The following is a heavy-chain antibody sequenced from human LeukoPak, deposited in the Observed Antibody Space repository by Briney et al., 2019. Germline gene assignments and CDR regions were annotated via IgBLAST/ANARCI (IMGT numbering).Heavy chain of an antibody. J-gene: IGHJ6*03. V-gene: IGHV3-23*01. CDR3: EKRGSTSRVTSSRVVFGYYYYLDV. Sequence: GGSLRLSCAASGFIYSSHAIIWVRQAPGKGLEWVSSLSGSGVTTYHADSVKGRFIISRDNSKNTLYLQLNSLRAEDTAVYYREKRGSTSRVTSSRVVFGYYYYLDVWGKGTRVTV. CDR2: LSGSGVTT. CDR1: GFIYSSHA. D-gene: IGHD2-21*02.